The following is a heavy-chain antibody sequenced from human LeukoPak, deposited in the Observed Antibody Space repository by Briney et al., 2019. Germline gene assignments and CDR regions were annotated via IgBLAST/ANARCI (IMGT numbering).Heavy chain of an antibody. J-gene: IGHJ3*02. CDR2: ISWNSGSI. Sequence: GGSLRLSCAASGFTFDDYAMRWVRQAPGKGLEWVSGISWNSGSIGYADSVKGRFTISRDNAKNSLYLQMNSLRAEDTALYYCAKDRGAFDIWGQGTMVTVSS. CDR3: AKDRGAFDI. CDR1: GFTFDDYA. V-gene: IGHV3-9*01.